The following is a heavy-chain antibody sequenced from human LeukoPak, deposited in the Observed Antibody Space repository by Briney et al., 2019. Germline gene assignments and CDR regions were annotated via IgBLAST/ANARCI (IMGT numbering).Heavy chain of an antibody. J-gene: IGHJ5*02. CDR1: GFTFTSYA. V-gene: IGHV1-3*03. CDR3: ARGREFGYWFDP. CDR2: INAGNGNT. D-gene: IGHD3-10*01. Sequence: GGSLRLSCAASGFTFTSYAMHWVRQAPGQRLEWMGWINAGNGNTKYSQEFQGRVTITRDTSASTAYMELSSLRSEDMAVYYCARGREFGYWFDPWGQGTLVTVSS.